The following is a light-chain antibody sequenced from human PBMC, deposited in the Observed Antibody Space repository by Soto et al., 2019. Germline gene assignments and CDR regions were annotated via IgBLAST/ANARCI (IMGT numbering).Light chain of an antibody. CDR2: GAS. V-gene: IGKV1-16*02. Sequence: DIQMTQSPSSVSASIGDRVTITCRASRGIDNYLAWFQQKPGKAPKSLIFGASNLQTGVPSKFSAGGSGTYFALTISDLQPEDFATYYCQQYYTYPYTFGQGTKVDIK. J-gene: IGKJ2*01. CDR3: QQYYTYPYT. CDR1: RGIDNY.